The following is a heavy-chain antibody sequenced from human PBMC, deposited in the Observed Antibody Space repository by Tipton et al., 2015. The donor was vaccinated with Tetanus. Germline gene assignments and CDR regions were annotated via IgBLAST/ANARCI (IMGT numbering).Heavy chain of an antibody. V-gene: IGHV1-18*01. CDR3: ARVPTNALAADRPTDH. D-gene: IGHD2-8*01. CDR1: GYTFNTFG. Sequence: QSGAEVKKPGASVKVSCKASGYTFNTFGISWVRQAPGQGLEWIGWISVYNGNTNYGQNVQGRVTMTPDTPTSTAYMELRSLRSDGTAVYYCARVPTNALAADRPTDHWGQGTLVTVSS. J-gene: IGHJ4*02. CDR2: ISVYNGNT.